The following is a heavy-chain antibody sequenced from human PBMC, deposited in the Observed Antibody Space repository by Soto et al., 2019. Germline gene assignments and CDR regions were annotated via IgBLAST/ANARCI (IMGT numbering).Heavy chain of an antibody. Sequence: VSVKVSCKASGYTFNSYGICWARQAPGQGLEWIGWIIAYNGNTNYARELQGRVTITRDMSTSAAYMELSSLRSEDTAIYYCAARSGYYTSYYYMDVWGEGTTVTVSS. D-gene: IGHD3-3*01. J-gene: IGHJ6*03. CDR2: IIAYNGNT. V-gene: IGHV1-18*01. CDR1: GYTFNSYG. CDR3: AARSGYYTSYYYMDV.